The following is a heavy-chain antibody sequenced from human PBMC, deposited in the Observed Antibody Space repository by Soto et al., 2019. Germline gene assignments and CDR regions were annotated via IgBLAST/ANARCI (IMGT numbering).Heavy chain of an antibody. Sequence: EVQLVESGGGLVQPGGSLRLSCAASGFTFNTYWMHWVRQAPGKGLVWVSHANSDGSSTTYADSVKGRFTISRDNVRKTLYLQMNSLKAEDTAVYYCTRVVRFGSAENSYSYGMDVWGQGTTVTVSS. J-gene: IGHJ6*02. D-gene: IGHD3-10*01. V-gene: IGHV3-74*03. CDR1: GFTFNTYW. CDR3: TRVVRFGSAENSYSYGMDV. CDR2: ANSDGSST.